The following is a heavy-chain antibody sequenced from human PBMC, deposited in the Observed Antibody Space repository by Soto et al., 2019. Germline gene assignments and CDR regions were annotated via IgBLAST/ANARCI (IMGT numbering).Heavy chain of an antibody. Sequence: DVQLVESGGGLVQPGGSLRLSCTVSGFTFSKFWMSWVRQAPGKGLVWVANIKDDGSQSYYVDSVKGRFTISRDNAKNSLYLQVSSRRVDDTAVYYCARLLLYSASGRGWFDPMGQVTLVTVSS. D-gene: IGHD2-8*02. CDR2: IKDDGSQS. V-gene: IGHV3-7*03. CDR3: ARLLLYSASGRGWFDP. J-gene: IGHJ5*02. CDR1: GFTFSKFW.